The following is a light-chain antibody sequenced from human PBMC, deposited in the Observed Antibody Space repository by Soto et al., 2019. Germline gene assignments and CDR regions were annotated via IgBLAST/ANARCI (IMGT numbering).Light chain of an antibody. CDR1: QSVSNNY. J-gene: IGKJ1*01. Sequence: EIVLTQSPGTLSLSPGGRATLSCRASQSVSNNYLAWYQQKPGQAPRLLIYGISTRATGIPARFSGSGSGTDFTLTITRLEPEDFAVYYCQYYGNSPLTFGQGTKVDIK. CDR2: GIS. CDR3: QYYGNSPLT. V-gene: IGKV3-20*01.